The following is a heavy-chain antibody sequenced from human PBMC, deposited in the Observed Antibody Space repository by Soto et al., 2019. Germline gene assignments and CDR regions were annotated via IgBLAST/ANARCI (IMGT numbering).Heavy chain of an antibody. CDR3: AKENGYSSSWFEFDY. CDR1: GFTFRSYA. D-gene: IGHD6-13*01. V-gene: IGHV3-23*01. CDR2: IIGSGASA. Sequence: GGSLRLSCAASGFTFRSYAMGWVRQGPGKGLEWMSTIIGSGASAYYADSVKGRFTISRDNSKNTLYLQMDSLSADDTAVYFCAKENGYSSSWFEFDYWGQGTLVTVSS. J-gene: IGHJ4*02.